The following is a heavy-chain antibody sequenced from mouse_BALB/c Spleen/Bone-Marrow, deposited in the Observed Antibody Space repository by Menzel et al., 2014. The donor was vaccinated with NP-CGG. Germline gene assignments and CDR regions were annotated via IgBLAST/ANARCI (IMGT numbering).Heavy chain of an antibody. CDR1: GFDFSRYW. D-gene: IGHD1-1*01. CDR3: ARRNYYGNCFV. V-gene: IGHV4-1*02. Sequence: DVKLVESGGGLVQPGGPLILSCAASGFDFSRYWMSWVRQAPGKGLEWLGEINPDSSTINYTPSLKDKFIIASDNAKNTLYLQMSKVRSEDTDLYYFARRNYYGNCFVWGAGTTVTVSS. J-gene: IGHJ1*01. CDR2: INPDSSTI.